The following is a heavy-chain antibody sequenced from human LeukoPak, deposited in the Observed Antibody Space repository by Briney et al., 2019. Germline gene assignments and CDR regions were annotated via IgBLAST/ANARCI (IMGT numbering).Heavy chain of an antibody. V-gene: IGHV3-9*01. CDR1: GFTFDDYA. CDR2: ISWNSGSI. Sequence: GGSLRLSCAASGFTFDDYAMHWVRHAPGKGLEWVSGISWNSGSIGYADSVKGRFTISRDNAKNSLYLQMNSLRAEDTAVYYCARGGYSGSFYWGQGALVTVSS. J-gene: IGHJ4*02. CDR3: ARGGYSGSFY. D-gene: IGHD1-26*01.